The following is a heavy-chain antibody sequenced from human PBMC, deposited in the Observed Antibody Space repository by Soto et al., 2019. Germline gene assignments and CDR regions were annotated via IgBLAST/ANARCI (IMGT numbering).Heavy chain of an antibody. Sequence: GGSLRLSCAASGFTFSSYDMHWVRQATGKGLEWVSAIGTAGDTYYPGSVKGRFTISRENAKNSLYLQMNSLRAGDTAVYYCARAPAYYYMDVWGKGTTVTVSS. J-gene: IGHJ6*03. CDR2: IGTAGDT. D-gene: IGHD2-15*01. V-gene: IGHV3-13*01. CDR1: GFTFSSYD. CDR3: ARAPAYYYMDV.